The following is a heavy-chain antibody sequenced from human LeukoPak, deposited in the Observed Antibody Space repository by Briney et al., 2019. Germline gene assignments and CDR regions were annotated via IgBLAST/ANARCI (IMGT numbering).Heavy chain of an antibody. J-gene: IGHJ4*02. CDR1: GYTFTSYD. CDR3: ARERRGIFSGVGYFDY. Sequence: GASVKVSCKASGYTFTSYDINWVRQATGQGLEWMGWMNPNSGNTGYAQKFQGRVTMTRNTSISTAYMELSSLRSEDTAVYYCARERRGIFSGVGYFDYWGQGTLVTVSS. D-gene: IGHD3-3*01. CDR2: MNPNSGNT. V-gene: IGHV1-8*01.